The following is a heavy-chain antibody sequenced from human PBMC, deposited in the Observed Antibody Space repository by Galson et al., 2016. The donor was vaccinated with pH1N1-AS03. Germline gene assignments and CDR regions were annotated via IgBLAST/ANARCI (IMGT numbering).Heavy chain of an antibody. D-gene: IGHD2-2*01. Sequence: ASGFTFGNFAMHCVRQAPGKGLEWLAIIWSEEGNKYYADSVKGRFTISRDNSRNTLFLQMNSLTADDTAIYYCVRDGDSSTWPLDFWGQGTLVTV. J-gene: IGHJ4*02. V-gene: IGHV3-33*08. CDR2: IWSEEGNK. CDR3: VRDGDSSTWPLDF. CDR1: GFTFGNFA.